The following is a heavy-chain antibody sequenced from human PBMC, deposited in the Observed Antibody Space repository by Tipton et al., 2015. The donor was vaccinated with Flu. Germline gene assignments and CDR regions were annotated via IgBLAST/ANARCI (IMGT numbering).Heavy chain of an antibody. D-gene: IGHD2/OR15-2a*01. J-gene: IGHJ4*02. CDR1: GGSINSYS. CDR2: IHDSGSS. CDR3: ARLGDTSTYDY. V-gene: IGHV4-59*01. Sequence: LRLSCTVSGGSINSYSWTWIRQPPGKGLEWIGYIHDSGSSDSNPSLKGRVTISVDTSRNQFSLKLGSVTAADTAMYYCARLGDTSTYDYWGQGTLVTVSS.